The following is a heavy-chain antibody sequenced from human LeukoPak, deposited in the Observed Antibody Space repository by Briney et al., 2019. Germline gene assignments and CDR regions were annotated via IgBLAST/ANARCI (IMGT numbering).Heavy chain of an antibody. CDR1: AFTFSAYS. D-gene: IGHD1-14*01. V-gene: IGHV3-30-3*01. J-gene: IGHJ5*02. CDR2: ILYDGSYR. CDR3: ARDPEPHHYYDGDPRPPPKFNWFNP. Sequence: GGSLRLSCSASAFTFSAYSMHWVRQTPAKGLEWLAVILYDGSYRSYAESVEGRFTISRDNSNNILYLQMNNLRIDDTALYYCARDPEPHHYYDGDPRPPPKFNWFNPWGQGTLVTVSS.